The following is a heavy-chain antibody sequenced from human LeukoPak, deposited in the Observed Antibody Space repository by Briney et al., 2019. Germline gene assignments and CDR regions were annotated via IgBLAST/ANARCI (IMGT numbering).Heavy chain of an antibody. D-gene: IGHD5-12*01. CDR3: ARVGYSGYDYDY. Sequence: PGGSLRLPCEASGFIFSSYAMSWVRQAPGKGLKWVSVISGSGDSTYYADSVEGRCTISRDNSKDALYLQMNSLRAEDTAVYYCARVGYSGYDYDYWGQGTLVTVSS. J-gene: IGHJ4*02. V-gene: IGHV3-23*01. CDR2: ISGSGDST. CDR1: GFIFSSYA.